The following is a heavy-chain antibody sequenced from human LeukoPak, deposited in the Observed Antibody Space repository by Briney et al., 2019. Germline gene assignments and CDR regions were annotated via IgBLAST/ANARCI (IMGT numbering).Heavy chain of an antibody. Sequence: GGSLRLSCAASGFTFSSYGMHWVRQAPGKGLEWVAFIRYDGSNKYYADSVKGRFTISRGNSKNTLYLQMNSLRAEDTAVYYCAKEGRPFGYYDSSGFQGYWGQGTLVTVSS. J-gene: IGHJ4*02. CDR1: GFTFSSYG. V-gene: IGHV3-30*02. CDR2: IRYDGSNK. CDR3: AKEGRPFGYYDSSGFQGY. D-gene: IGHD3-22*01.